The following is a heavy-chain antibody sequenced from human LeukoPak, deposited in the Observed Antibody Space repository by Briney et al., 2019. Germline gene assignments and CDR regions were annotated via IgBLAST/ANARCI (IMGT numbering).Heavy chain of an antibody. J-gene: IGHJ4*02. CDR1: GFTFRTYY. D-gene: IGHD1-14*01. V-gene: IGHV3-7*03. CDR2: MNQDGSEK. Sequence: PGGSLRLSCAASGFTFRTYYMSWVRQPPGKGLEGVAGMNQDGSEKYYMDSVKGRFTISRDNAKNSLDLHMTSLRAEDTAVYYCATWGTPGFDYWGQGTLVTVSS. CDR3: ATWGTPGFDY.